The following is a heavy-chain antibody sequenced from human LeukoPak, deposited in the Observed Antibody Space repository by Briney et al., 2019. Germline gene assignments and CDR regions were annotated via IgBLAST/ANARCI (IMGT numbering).Heavy chain of an antibody. CDR1: GFTFSSYA. Sequence: GGSLRLSCAASGFTFSSYAMSWVCQAPGKGLEWVSAISGSGGSTYYADSVKGRFTISRDNSKNTLYLQMNSLRAEDTAVYYCAKVQFRAVAGTGLPDYWGQGTLVTVSS. V-gene: IGHV3-23*01. CDR3: AKVQFRAVAGTGLPDY. J-gene: IGHJ4*02. D-gene: IGHD6-13*01. CDR2: ISGSGGST.